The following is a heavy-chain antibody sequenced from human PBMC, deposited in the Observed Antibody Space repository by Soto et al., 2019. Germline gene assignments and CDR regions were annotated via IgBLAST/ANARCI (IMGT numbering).Heavy chain of an antibody. CDR3: ANAPPLYDLWGGYWFDY. D-gene: IGHD3-3*01. CDR1: GFTFSSYA. J-gene: IGHJ4*02. CDR2: ISGSGGST. Sequence: EVQLLESGGGLVQPGGSLRLSCAASGFTFSSYAMSWIRQAPGKGLEWVSAISGSGGSTYYADSVKGRFTISRVNSKNTLYVHMNSLTDEDTAVYYCANAPPLYDLWGGYWFDYWGQRTLVIVGS. V-gene: IGHV3-23*01.